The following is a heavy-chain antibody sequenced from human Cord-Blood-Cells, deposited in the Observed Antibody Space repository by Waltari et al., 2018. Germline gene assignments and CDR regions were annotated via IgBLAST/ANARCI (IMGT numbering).Heavy chain of an antibody. D-gene: IGHD6-13*01. Sequence: QLLLQESGPGLVKPSLTLSRTRTVLGVSICVLYCVRLPQPPGKGLEWIWDISCSRSTNYNPSLNIRVTISVDTSKNQFSLKLSAVTAADTAVYYCARDVAAAVPGKFDLWGQGTLVTVSS. CDR2: ISCSRST. CDR3: ARDVAAAVPGKFDL. J-gene: IGHJ5*02. V-gene: IGHV4-59*01. CDR1: GVSICVLY.